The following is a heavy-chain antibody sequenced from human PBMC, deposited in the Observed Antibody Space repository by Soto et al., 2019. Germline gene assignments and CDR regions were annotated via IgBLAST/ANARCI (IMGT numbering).Heavy chain of an antibody. D-gene: IGHD1-26*01. CDR3: AKTPTGYYDS. CDR2: VFYTGSA. CDR1: GGSIRGSDDY. Sequence: QLHLQESGPRLVKPSETLSLTCSVSGGSIRGSDDYWDWIRQSPGKGLEYIGSVFYTGSAYYNPSFKIRVSIVADTSTNRFSLNLKSVTATDTGVYYCAKTPTGYYDSWTQGILVTVSS. V-gene: IGHV4-39*02. J-gene: IGHJ5*01.